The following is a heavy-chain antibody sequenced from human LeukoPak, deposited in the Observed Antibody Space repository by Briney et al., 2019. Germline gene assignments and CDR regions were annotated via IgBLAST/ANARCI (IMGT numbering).Heavy chain of an antibody. V-gene: IGHV1-18*01. Sequence: GASVKVSCKTSGYTFSNFGINWVRQAPGQGLEWMGWISGNNDNPNYGQKFQGRFTVTTDSSTSTAYMELRNLRFDDTAVYYYARDGTSTDDYWGQGTLVTVSS. D-gene: IGHD2-2*01. CDR3: ARDGTSTDDY. CDR1: GYTFSNFG. CDR2: ISGNNDNP. J-gene: IGHJ4*02.